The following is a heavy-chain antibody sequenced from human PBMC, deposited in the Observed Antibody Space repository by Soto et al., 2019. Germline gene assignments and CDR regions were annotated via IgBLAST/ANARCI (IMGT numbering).Heavy chain of an antibody. CDR1: GFTFSSYW. V-gene: IGHV3-7*01. Sequence: GGSLRLSCAASGFTFSSYWMTWVRQAPGKGLEWVANIKQDGSAKYYVDSVKGRFTISRDNAKNPLYLQMNSLRAEDTAVYYCARHFRLYDTSGYYYYWGQGTLVTVSS. CDR3: ARHFRLYDTSGYYYY. J-gene: IGHJ4*02. D-gene: IGHD3-22*01. CDR2: IKQDGSAK.